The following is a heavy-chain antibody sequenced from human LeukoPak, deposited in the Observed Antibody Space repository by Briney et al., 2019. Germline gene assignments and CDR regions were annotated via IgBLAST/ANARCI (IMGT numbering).Heavy chain of an antibody. J-gene: IGHJ4*02. V-gene: IGHV3-30*18. D-gene: IGHD3-22*01. CDR2: ISYDGRNN. CDR1: GFTFSSYA. CDR3: AKLGFDSSGSHTLFDY. Sequence: GGSLRLSCAASGFTFSSYAMHWVRQGPGKGLEWLAIISYDGRNNHYGDSVKGRFTISRDNSKNTLHLQMNSLRAEDTAVYYCAKLGFDSSGSHTLFDYWGQGTQVTVSS.